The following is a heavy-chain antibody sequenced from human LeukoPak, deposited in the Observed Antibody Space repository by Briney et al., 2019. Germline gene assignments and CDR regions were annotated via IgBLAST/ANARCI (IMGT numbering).Heavy chain of an antibody. CDR3: ARGREYCGGGSGYPYKFDY. V-gene: IGHV4-4*07. CDR1: GGSISSYY. CDR2: IYTSGST. D-gene: IGHD2-15*01. J-gene: IGHJ4*02. Sequence: PSETLSLTCTVSGGSISSYYWSWIRQPAGKGLEWIGRIYTSGSTNYNPSLKSRVTISVDTSKNQFSLKLTSVTAADTAVYYCARGREYCGGGSGYPYKFDYWGQGTLVTVSS.